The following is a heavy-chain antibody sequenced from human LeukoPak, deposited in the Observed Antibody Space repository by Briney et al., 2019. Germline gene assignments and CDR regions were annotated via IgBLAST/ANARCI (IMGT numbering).Heavy chain of an antibody. CDR1: GFTFSSYW. CDR3: ARDFRGGVLLWFGELYDAFDI. Sequence: GGSLRLSCAASGFTFSSYWMSWVRQAPGKGLEWVANIKQDGSEKYHVDSVKGRFTISRDNAKNSLYLQMNSLRAEDTAVYYCARDFRGGVLLWFGELYDAFDIWGQGTMVTVSS. CDR2: IKQDGSEK. D-gene: IGHD3-10*01. J-gene: IGHJ3*02. V-gene: IGHV3-7*03.